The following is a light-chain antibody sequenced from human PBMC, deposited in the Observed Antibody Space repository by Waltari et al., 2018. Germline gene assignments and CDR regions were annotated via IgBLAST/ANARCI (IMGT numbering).Light chain of an antibody. CDR2: KAS. Sequence: DIQMTQSPSPLSASVGDTVTITCRASQSISSWLDWYQQKPGKAPKLLIYKASSLQSGVPARFSGSGSGTEFTLTISSLQPEDFATYYCLQYNSSPLTFGGGTKVEIK. V-gene: IGKV1-5*01. CDR3: LQYNSSPLT. J-gene: IGKJ4*01. CDR1: QSISSW.